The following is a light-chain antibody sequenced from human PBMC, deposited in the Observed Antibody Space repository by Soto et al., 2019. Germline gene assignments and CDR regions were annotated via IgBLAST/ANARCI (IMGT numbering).Light chain of an antibody. V-gene: IGKV3-11*01. CDR2: DAS. Sequence: DIVLTQSPATLSLSPGERATLSCRASQSVRSYLAWYQQKPGQAPRLLIYDASTRATGIPARFSGSGSGTDFTLTISSLEPEDFAVYYCQQRTSWPPTFGQGTKVEIK. J-gene: IGKJ1*01. CDR1: QSVRSY. CDR3: QQRTSWPPT.